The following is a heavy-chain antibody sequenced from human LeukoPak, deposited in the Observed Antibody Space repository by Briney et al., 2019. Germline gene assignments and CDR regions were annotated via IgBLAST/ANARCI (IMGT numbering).Heavy chain of an antibody. J-gene: IGHJ4*02. CDR3: TKSPGITVFGGVTDY. V-gene: IGHV3-15*04. Sequence: GGSLRLSCAASAPTFRNAFINWVRQAPGKGLEWVGRIESKADGGTTDYAAPLKGRITISRDDSENTLYLDMNNVKVEDTGVYYCTKSPGITVFGGVTDYWGQGALVIVSS. CDR1: APTFRNAF. D-gene: IGHD3-3*01. CDR2: IESKADGGTT.